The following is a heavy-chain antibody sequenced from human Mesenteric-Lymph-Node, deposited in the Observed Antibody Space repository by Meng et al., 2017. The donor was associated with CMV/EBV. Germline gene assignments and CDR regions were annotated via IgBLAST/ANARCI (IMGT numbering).Heavy chain of an antibody. D-gene: IGHD4-11*01. CDR1: GYTFTHYW. V-gene: IGHV5-51*07. CDR2: IYPGNSDT. CDR3: ARRPYSNYDFDF. J-gene: IGHJ4*02. Sequence: GGSLRLSCKGSGYTFTHYWIGWVHQMPGKGLEWMGIIYPGNSDTIYSPSFQGQVTISADKSITTAYLQWSSLKASDTAMYYCARRPYSNYDFDFWGQGTLVTVSS.